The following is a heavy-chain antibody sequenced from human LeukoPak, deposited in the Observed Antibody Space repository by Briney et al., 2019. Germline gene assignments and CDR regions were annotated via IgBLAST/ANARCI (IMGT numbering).Heavy chain of an antibody. CDR3: AKLATSDTGETY. D-gene: IGHD3-16*01. J-gene: IGHJ4*02. Sequence: ASVNISCKASGYTFTINHIHWVRQAPGQGLEWMGVINPSGDSTTYAQNFQGRVTMTRDTSTSTVYMELRSLRSEDTAIYYCAKLATSDTGETYWGQGTLVTVSS. CDR2: INPSGDST. V-gene: IGHV1-46*01. CDR1: GYTFTINH.